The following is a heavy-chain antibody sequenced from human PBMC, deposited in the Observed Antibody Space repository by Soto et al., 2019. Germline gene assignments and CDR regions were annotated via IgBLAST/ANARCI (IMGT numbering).Heavy chain of an antibody. CDR2: IYYSGST. D-gene: IGHD2-15*01. J-gene: IGHJ4*02. CDR3: ARTTPYCSGGSCYSIDY. V-gene: IGHV4-39*07. CDR1: GGSISSSSYY. Sequence: SETLSLTCTVSGGSISSSSYYWGWIRQPPGKGLEWIGSIYYSGSTYYNPSLKSRVTISVDTSKNQFSLKLSSVTAADTAVYYCARTTPYCSGGSCYSIDYWGQGTLVTVSS.